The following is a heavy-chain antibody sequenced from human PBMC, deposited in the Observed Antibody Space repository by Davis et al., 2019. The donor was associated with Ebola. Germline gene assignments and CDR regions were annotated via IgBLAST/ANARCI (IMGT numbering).Heavy chain of an antibody. CDR1: GYIFSNYW. Sequence: GESLKISCTASGYIFSNYWIGWVRQMPGKGLEWMGIVYPGDSDTRYNPSLKSRVTISVDTSKNQFSLKLSSVTAADTAVYYCARGPAVPAVMWYFHHWGQGTLVTVSS. V-gene: IGHV5-51*01. CDR2: VYPGDSDT. D-gene: IGHD2-2*01. J-gene: IGHJ1*01. CDR3: ARGPAVPAVMWYFHH.